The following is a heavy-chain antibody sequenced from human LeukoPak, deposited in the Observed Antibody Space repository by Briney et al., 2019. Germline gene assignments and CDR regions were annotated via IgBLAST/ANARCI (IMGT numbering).Heavy chain of an antibody. J-gene: IGHJ4*02. CDR1: GFTFDDYA. CDR2: FSWNSGSI. Sequence: PGGSLRLSCAASGFTFDDYAMHWVRQAPGKGLEWVSGFSWNSGSIGYADSVKGRFTISRDNAKNSMSLQMNSLRAEDTAVYYCTREGILAGVDYWGQGTLVTVSS. CDR3: TREGILAGVDY. D-gene: IGHD6-13*01. V-gene: IGHV3-9*01.